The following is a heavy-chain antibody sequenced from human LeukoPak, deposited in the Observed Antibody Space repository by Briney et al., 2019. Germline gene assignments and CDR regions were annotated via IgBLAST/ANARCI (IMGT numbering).Heavy chain of an antibody. CDR2: IRSKANSYAT. D-gene: IGHD6-19*01. J-gene: IGHJ4*02. Sequence: HPGGSLRLSCAASGFTFSGSAMHWVRQAPGKGLEWVGRIRSKANSYATAYAASVKGRFTISRDDSKNTAYLQMNSLKIEDTAVYYCTRPYSSGYYWGQGTLVTVSS. V-gene: IGHV3-73*01. CDR1: GFTFSGSA. CDR3: TRPYSSGYY.